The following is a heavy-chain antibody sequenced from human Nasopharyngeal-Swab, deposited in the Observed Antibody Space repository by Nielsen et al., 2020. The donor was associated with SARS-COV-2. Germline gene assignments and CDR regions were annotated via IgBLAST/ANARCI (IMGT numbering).Heavy chain of an antibody. CDR1: GFTFSSYW. D-gene: IGHD6-13*01. V-gene: IGHV3-7*01. Sequence: GESLKISCAASGFTFSSYWMSWVRQAPGKGLEWVANIKQDGSEKYYVDSVKGRFTISRGNAKNSLYLQMNSLRAEDTAVYYCARVRQGSSRWKFDPWGQGTLVTVSS. J-gene: IGHJ5*02. CDR2: IKQDGSEK. CDR3: ARVRQGSSRWKFDP.